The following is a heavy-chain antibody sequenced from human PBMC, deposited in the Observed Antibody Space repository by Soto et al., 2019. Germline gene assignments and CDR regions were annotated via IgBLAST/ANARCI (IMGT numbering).Heavy chain of an antibody. V-gene: IGHV4-59*02. CDR1: GDSVSSGY. Sequence: SETLSLTCNVSGDSVSSGYWSWIRQPPGKGLEWIGFMYFGGSFNYNPSLASRVTISVETSKNQFSMKMTSVTAADTAVYYCARSYYESIGFTVGPWGQGTLVTVSS. CDR3: ARSYYESIGFTVGP. J-gene: IGHJ5*02. D-gene: IGHD3-22*01. CDR2: MYFGGSF.